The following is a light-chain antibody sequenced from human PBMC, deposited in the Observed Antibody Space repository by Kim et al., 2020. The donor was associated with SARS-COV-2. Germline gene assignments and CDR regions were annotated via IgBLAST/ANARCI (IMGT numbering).Light chain of an antibody. CDR1: TGVVTSSYY. Sequence: GGAVTVSCAASTGVVTSSYYPNWFQQKPGQTPRPLINIHIRKHACTPARFSGSLLGGKAALTLSGLQPDDESYYYGLLYYVGVCVFGRGTQLTVL. J-gene: IGLJ3*02. V-gene: IGLV7-43*01. CDR2: IHI. CDR3: LLYYVGVCV.